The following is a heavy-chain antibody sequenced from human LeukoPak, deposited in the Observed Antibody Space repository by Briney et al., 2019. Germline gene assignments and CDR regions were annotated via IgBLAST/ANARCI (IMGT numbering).Heavy chain of an antibody. D-gene: IGHD3-9*01. CDR3: TRHAKDYDILTGYYISGPHDY. Sequence: GRSLRLSCAASGFTFSSYAMHWVRQASGTGLEWIGRIRSKANSYAISYAASVKGRFTISRDDSKNTAYLQMNSLKTEDTAVYYCTRHAKDYDILTGYYISGPHDYWGQGTLVTVSS. J-gene: IGHJ4*02. V-gene: IGHV3-73*01. CDR2: IRSKANSYAI. CDR1: GFTFSSYA.